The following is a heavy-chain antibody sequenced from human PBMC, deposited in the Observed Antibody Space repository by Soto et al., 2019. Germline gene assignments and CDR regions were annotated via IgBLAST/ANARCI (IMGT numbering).Heavy chain of an antibody. J-gene: IGHJ5*02. V-gene: IGHV1-3*01. CDR3: VRRHVSAAGIDWFDP. D-gene: IGHD6-13*01. CDR1: GYTFTSYG. CDR2: INAANGDT. Sequence: ASVKVSCKASGYTFTSYGIHWVRQAPGQRLEWMGWINAANGDTKYSPKFQGRVTITRDTSASTAYMELSSLRSEDTAVYYCVRRHVSAAGIDWFDPWGQGTLVTVSS.